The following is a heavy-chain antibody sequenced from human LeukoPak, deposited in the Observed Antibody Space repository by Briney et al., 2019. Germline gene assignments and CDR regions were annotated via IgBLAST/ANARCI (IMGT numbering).Heavy chain of an antibody. V-gene: IGHV3-66*01. CDR3: SHGAVDSFDI. D-gene: IGHD4-17*01. CDR2: IYSGGST. J-gene: IGHJ3*02. CDR1: GFTVSRNY. Sequence: GGSLRLSCAASGFTVSRNYMSWVRQAPGKGLEWVSVIYSGGSTYYADSVKGRFTISRDNSKNTLYLQMNNLRAEDTAVYYCSHGAVDSFDIWGQGTMVTVSS.